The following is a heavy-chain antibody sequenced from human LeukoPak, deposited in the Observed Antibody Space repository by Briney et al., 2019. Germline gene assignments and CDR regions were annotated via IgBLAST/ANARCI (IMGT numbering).Heavy chain of an antibody. V-gene: IGHV3-30*02. CDR3: AKDLTDFGV. J-gene: IGHJ6*04. D-gene: IGHD3-3*01. CDR1: GFSFSGYG. CDR2: IQYNGIRK. Sequence: GGSLRLSCAASGFSFSGYGMHWVRQAPGKGLEWVSFIQYNGIRKFYGDSVKGRFTISRDNAKNALYPEMNSLITEDTAVYYCAKDLTDFGVWGRGTTVTVSS.